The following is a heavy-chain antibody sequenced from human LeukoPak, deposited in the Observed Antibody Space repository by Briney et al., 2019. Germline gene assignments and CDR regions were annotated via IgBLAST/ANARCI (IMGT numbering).Heavy chain of an antibody. CDR3: ARSSDYDSSGYDAFDI. V-gene: IGHV1-2*02. CDR2: INPNSGGT. J-gene: IGHJ3*02. CDR1: GHTFTGYY. Sequence: GASVKVSCKASGHTFTGYYMHWVRQVPGQGLEWMGWINPNSGGTNYAQKFQGRVTMTRDTSISTAYMELSRLRSDDTAVYYCARSSDYDSSGYDAFDIWGQGTMVTVSS. D-gene: IGHD3-22*01.